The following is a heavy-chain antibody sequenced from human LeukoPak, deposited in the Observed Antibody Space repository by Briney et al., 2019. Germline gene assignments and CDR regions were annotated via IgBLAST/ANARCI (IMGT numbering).Heavy chain of an antibody. J-gene: IGHJ4*02. CDR2: IRYDGSNK. Sequence: PGGSLRLSCAASGFTFSSYGMHWVRQAPGKGLEWVAFIRYDGSNKYYADSVKGRFTISRDNSKNTLYLQMNSLRAEDTAVYYCAKAGLRDYDFWSGYYLDYWGQGTLVTVSS. CDR1: GFTFSSYG. V-gene: IGHV3-30*02. CDR3: AKAGLRDYDFWSGYYLDY. D-gene: IGHD3-3*01.